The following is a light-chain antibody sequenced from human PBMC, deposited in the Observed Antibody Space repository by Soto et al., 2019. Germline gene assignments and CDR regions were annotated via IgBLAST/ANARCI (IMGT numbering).Light chain of an antibody. J-gene: IGKJ1*01. Sequence: EIVLTQSPGTLSLSPGERATLSCRASQSVSSSYLAWYQQKPGQAPRLLIYGASSRATGIPDRFSGSGSGTDFTLAISRLEPEDFGVYCCQQYGSSPPTFGQGTKVEIK. CDR2: GAS. V-gene: IGKV3-20*01. CDR3: QQYGSSPPT. CDR1: QSVSSSY.